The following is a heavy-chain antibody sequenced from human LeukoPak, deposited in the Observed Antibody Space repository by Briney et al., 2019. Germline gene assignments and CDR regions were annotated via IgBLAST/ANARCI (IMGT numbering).Heavy chain of an antibody. V-gene: IGHV1-69*13. Sequence: SVKVSCKASGGSFSIYAISWVRQAPGQGLEWMGGIIPIFGTAIYAQKFQGRVTITADESTSTAYMELSSLRSEDTAVYYCARDMGGAAAGLDYWGQGTLVTVSS. J-gene: IGHJ4*02. D-gene: IGHD6-13*01. CDR3: ARDMGGAAAGLDY. CDR1: GGSFSIYA. CDR2: IIPIFGTA.